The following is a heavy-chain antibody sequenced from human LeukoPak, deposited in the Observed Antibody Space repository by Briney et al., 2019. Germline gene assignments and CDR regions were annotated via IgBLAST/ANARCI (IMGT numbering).Heavy chain of an antibody. CDR2: IKQDGSEK. V-gene: IGHV3-7*01. CDR3: ARDGGEGIAAAGTEFHYYYYMDV. Sequence: PGGSLRLSCAASGFTFISYWMSWVRQAPGKGLEWVANIKQDGSEKYYVDSVKGRFTISRDNAKNSLYLQMNSLRAEDTAVYYCARDGGEGIAAAGTEFHYYYYMDVWGKGTTVTVSS. CDR1: GFTFISYW. J-gene: IGHJ6*03. D-gene: IGHD6-13*01.